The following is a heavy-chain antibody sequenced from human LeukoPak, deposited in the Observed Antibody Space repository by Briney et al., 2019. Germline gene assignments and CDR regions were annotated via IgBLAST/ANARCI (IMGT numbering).Heavy chain of an antibody. CDR2: IRSKANSYAT. V-gene: IGHV3-73*01. J-gene: IGHJ4*02. D-gene: IGHD1-26*01. CDR1: GFTFSGSA. Sequence: GGSLRLSCAASGFTFSGSAMHWVRQASGKGLEWVGRIRSKANSYATAYAASVKGRFTISRDDSKNTAYLQMNSLKTEDTAVYYCARDYSGSDYEPRDIDYWGQGTLVTVSS. CDR3: ARDYSGSDYEPRDIDY.